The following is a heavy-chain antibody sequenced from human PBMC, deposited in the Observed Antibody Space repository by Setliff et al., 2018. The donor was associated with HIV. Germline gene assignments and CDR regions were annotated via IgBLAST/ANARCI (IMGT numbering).Heavy chain of an antibody. CDR3: ATEGREKLALFDH. CDR1: GVSLRTHY. Sequence: SETLSLTCNLSGVSLRTHYWSWVRLPPGKRLEWIGYILYNGNTNYNPSFNSRVTLSLDEAKNQFSLNLKSVTSADTAVYYCATEGREKLALFDHWGLGILVTVSS. CDR2: ILYNGNT. J-gene: IGHJ4*02. V-gene: IGHV4-59*11. D-gene: IGHD6-6*01.